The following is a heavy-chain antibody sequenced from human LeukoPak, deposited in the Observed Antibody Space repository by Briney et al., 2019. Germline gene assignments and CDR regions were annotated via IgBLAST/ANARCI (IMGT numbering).Heavy chain of an antibody. V-gene: IGHV4-34*01. D-gene: IGHD3-10*01. Sequence: SETLSLTCAVYGGSFSGYYWSWIRQPPGKGLEWIGEINHSGSTNYNPSLKSRVTISVDTSKNQFSLKLSSVTAADTAVYYCARHNRVYYYGSGSYPTGFDPWGQGTLVTVSS. CDR3: ARHNRVYYYGSGSYPTGFDP. J-gene: IGHJ5*02. CDR2: INHSGST. CDR1: GGSFSGYY.